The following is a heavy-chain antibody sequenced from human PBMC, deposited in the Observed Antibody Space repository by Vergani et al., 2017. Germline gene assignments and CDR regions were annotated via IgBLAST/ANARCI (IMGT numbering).Heavy chain of an antibody. Sequence: EVQLLESGGGLVQPGGSLRLSCAASGFVFDEYALHWVRQSPGKGLEWVSGISWNRGKIAYADSVKGRFTISRDNAKKFLYLQMNNLRAEDTALYYCASRVSAGGGLDTWGQGTLVTVS. V-gene: IGHV3-9*01. J-gene: IGHJ5*02. D-gene: IGHD2-15*01. CDR1: GFVFDEYA. CDR2: ISWNRGKI. CDR3: ASRVSAGGGLDT.